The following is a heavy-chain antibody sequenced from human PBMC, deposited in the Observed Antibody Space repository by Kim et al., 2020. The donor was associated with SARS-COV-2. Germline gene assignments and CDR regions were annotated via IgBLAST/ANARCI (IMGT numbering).Heavy chain of an antibody. D-gene: IGHD3-22*01. CDR2: IIPIFGTA. V-gene: IGHV1-69*13. Sequence: SVKVSCKASGGTFSSYAISWVRQAPGQGLEWMGGIIPIFGTANYAQKFQGRVTITADESTSTAYMELSSLRSEDTAGYYCARDACIGPYYYDSSGYPHCPHYYGMDVWGQGTTVTVSS. J-gene: IGHJ6*02. CDR1: GGTFSSYA. CDR3: ARDACIGPYYYDSSGYPHCPHYYGMDV.